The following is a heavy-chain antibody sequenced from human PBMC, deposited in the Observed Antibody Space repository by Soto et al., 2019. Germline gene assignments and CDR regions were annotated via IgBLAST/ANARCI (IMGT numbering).Heavy chain of an antibody. Sequence: SVNVSCKASGFDFGSFGIQFLRQTRGRGLEWIGWIVVASGRTNYARQFQGRVAFSRDMSSTTAYMDLYDLKSDDTAVYFCSADHPHTAIGWPVWGQGTTVTVSS. V-gene: IGHV1-58*02. J-gene: IGHJ6*02. CDR3: SADHPHTAIGWPV. CDR2: IVVASGRT. CDR1: GFDFGSFG.